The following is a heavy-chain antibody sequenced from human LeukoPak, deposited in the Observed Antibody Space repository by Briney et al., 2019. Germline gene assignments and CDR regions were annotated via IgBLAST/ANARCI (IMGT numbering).Heavy chain of an antibody. CDR2: IYYSGST. J-gene: IGHJ5*02. CDR3: ARKKAAPGRVEWFDP. Sequence: SETLSLTCAVYGGSFSGYYWSWIRQPPGKGLEWVATIYYSGSTFYNPSLKSRVTIFADTSKNQFSLRLSSVTAADTAVYYCARKKAAPGRVEWFDPWGQGTLVTVSS. CDR1: GGSFSGYY. V-gene: IGHV4-34*01. D-gene: IGHD6-13*01.